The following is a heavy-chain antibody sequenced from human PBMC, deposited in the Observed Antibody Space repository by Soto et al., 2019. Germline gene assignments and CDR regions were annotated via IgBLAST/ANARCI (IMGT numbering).Heavy chain of an antibody. CDR1: EFTFSDYW. J-gene: IGHJ4*02. Sequence: EVQLVESGGGLIQPGGPLRLSCAASEFTFSDYWMHWVRQAPGKGLVWVSRIKYDATTTNYADSVRGRFTISRDNAKNTVYLQMDSLRADDTGVYYCARGLKGFYGSDYWGQGTLVTVSS. CDR3: ARGLKGFYGSDY. D-gene: IGHD3-10*01. CDR2: IKYDATTT. V-gene: IGHV3-74*01.